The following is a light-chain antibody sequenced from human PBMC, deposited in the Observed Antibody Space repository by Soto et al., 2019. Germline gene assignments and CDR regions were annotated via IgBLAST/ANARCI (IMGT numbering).Light chain of an antibody. CDR1: QSLVYSDGNTY. CDR3: LQGTHWPWT. J-gene: IGKJ1*01. Sequence: DVVMTQSPLSLPVTLGQAASISCRSSQSLVYSDGNTYLSWFQQRPGQSPRRLIYKVSNRDSGVPDRFIGSGSGTDFTLKISRVEAEDVGLYYCLQGTHWPWTFGQGTKVEIK. V-gene: IGKV2-30*01. CDR2: KVS.